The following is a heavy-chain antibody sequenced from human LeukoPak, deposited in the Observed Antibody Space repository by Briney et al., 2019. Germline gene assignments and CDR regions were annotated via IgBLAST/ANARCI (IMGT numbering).Heavy chain of an antibody. CDR1: GYSFTSYW. Sequence: GESLKISCKGAGYSFTSYWIGRVRPMPGKGLEGMGNIYPGESDIRYSPSFQGQVPIPADKSINTAYLQWSSLKASDTARYYCARGAVVAGRGAFDIWGQGTMVTVSS. CDR2: IYPGESDI. CDR3: ARGAVVAGRGAFDI. D-gene: IGHD2-15*01. J-gene: IGHJ3*02. V-gene: IGHV5-51*01.